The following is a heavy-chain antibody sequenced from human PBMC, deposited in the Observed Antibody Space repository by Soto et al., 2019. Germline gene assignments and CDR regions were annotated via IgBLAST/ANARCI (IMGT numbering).Heavy chain of an antibody. Sequence: EVQVVESGGGLAQPGGSLRLSCAASGFTFSNYWIHWVRQAPGKGLVWVSRINPDGSYTDYADSVKGRFTVSRDNARSTLYLHMNSLRGEDTAVYYCASDMTGPKDYWCQGTLVTVSS. J-gene: IGHJ4*02. V-gene: IGHV3-74*01. CDR2: INPDGSYT. CDR1: GFTFSNYW. D-gene: IGHD3-9*01. CDR3: ASDMTGPKDY.